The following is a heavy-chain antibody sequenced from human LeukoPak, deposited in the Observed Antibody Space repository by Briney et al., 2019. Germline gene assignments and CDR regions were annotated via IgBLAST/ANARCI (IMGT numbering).Heavy chain of an antibody. CDR2: ISLRGTNT. D-gene: IGHD3-10*01. CDR1: GFTFSDYA. V-gene: IGHV3-23*01. CDR3: ARDRGTSIWPLTNDY. Sequence: QPGGSLRLSCAASGFTFSDYAMTWVRQAPGKGLEWVSAISLRGTNTHYADPVKGRFTISRDNSKDTLYLQMNSLRTEDTAIYFCARDRGTSIWPLTNDYWGQGTLVIVSS. J-gene: IGHJ4*02.